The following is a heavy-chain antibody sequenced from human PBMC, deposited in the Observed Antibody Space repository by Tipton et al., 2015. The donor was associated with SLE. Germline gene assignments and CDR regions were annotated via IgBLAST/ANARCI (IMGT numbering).Heavy chain of an antibody. V-gene: IGHV3-23*03. D-gene: IGHD1-1*01. CDR2: IYSGGST. Sequence: SLRLSCAASGFTFSSYAMNWVRQAPGKGLEWVSVIYSGGSTYYADSVKGRFTISRDNSRNTLYLQMNSLRAEDTAVYHCAKDRTRLPSWNDHWGQGTLVTVSS. J-gene: IGHJ5*02. CDR1: GFTFSSYA. CDR3: AKDRTRLPSWNDH.